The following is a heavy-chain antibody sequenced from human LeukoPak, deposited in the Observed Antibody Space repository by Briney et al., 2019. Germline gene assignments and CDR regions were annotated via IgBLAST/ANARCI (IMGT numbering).Heavy chain of an antibody. CDR1: GGSTTGYY. Sequence: SETLSLTCTVSGGSTTGYYWTWIRQPPGKGLEWIGYVYYSGRTSYNPSLKSRVTTSVDTSKNQFSLKLSPVTAADTAVYCARHMAVTYDAFDMWGQGTMVTVSS. J-gene: IGHJ3*02. CDR3: ARHMAVTYDAFDM. V-gene: IGHV4-59*08. CDR2: VYYSGRT. D-gene: IGHD6-19*01.